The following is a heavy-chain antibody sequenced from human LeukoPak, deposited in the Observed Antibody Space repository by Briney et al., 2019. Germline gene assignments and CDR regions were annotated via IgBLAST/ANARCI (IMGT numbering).Heavy chain of an antibody. J-gene: IGHJ4*02. CDR3: ARHRGGSSYTPIDY. CDR2: IYYSGST. D-gene: IGHD6-13*01. Sequence: SSETLSLTCTASGGSISSSSYYWGWIRQPPGKGLEWIGNIYYSGSTYYNPSVKSRVTISVDTSKNQFSLKLSSVTAADTAVYYCARHRGGSSYTPIDYWGQGTLVTVSS. CDR1: GGSISSSSYY. V-gene: IGHV4-39*01.